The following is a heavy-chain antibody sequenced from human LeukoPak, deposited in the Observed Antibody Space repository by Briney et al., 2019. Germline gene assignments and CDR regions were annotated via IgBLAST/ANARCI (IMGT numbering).Heavy chain of an antibody. J-gene: IGHJ6*02. CDR1: GGSFSGYY. CDR3: ARAPCSSTSWGYCYYYGMDV. Sequence: PSETLSLTCAVYGGSFSGYYWSWIRQPPGKGPEWIGEINHSGSTNYNPSLKSRVTISVDTSKNQFSLKLSSVTAADTAVYYCARAPCSSTSWGYCYYYGMDVWGQGTTVTVSS. D-gene: IGHD2-2*01. CDR2: INHSGST. V-gene: IGHV4-34*01.